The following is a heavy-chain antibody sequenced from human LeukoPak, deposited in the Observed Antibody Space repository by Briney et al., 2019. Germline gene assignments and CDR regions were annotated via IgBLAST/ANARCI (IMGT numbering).Heavy chain of an antibody. CDR3: ARGTPRRYSSSFYFDY. D-gene: IGHD6-6*01. Sequence: PGGSLRLSCTTSGFNFRAYWMSWVRQAPGKGLEWVSVIYSGGSTYYADSVKGRFTISRDNSKNTLYLQMNSLRAEDTAVYYCARGTPRRYSSSFYFDYWGQGTLVTVSS. J-gene: IGHJ4*02. CDR1: GFNFRAYW. V-gene: IGHV3-53*01. CDR2: IYSGGST.